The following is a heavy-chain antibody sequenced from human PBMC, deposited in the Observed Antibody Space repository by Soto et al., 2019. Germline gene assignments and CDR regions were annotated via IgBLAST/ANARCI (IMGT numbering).Heavy chain of an antibody. J-gene: IGHJ6*02. CDR3: ARVYSGDKQQLVRDYHYYGMDV. V-gene: IGHV1-69*13. CDR1: GGTFSSYA. D-gene: IGHD6-13*01. Sequence: SVKVSCKASGGTFSSYAISWVRQAPGQGLEWMGGIIPIFGTANYAQKFQGRVTITADESTSTAYMELSSLRSEDTAVYYCARVYSGDKQQLVRDYHYYGMDVWGQGTTVTVSS. CDR2: IIPIFGTA.